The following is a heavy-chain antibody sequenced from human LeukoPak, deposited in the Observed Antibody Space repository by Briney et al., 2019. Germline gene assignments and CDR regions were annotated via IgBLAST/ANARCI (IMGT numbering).Heavy chain of an antibody. CDR3: ARTPYDLYYFDY. Sequence: SVKVSCKASGGTFSSYAISWVRQAPGQGLEWMGGIIPIFGTANYAQKFQGRVTITTDESTSTAYMELSILRSEDTAVYYCARTPYDLYYFDYWGQGTLVTVSS. D-gene: IGHD3-22*01. V-gene: IGHV1-69*05. J-gene: IGHJ4*02. CDR1: GGTFSSYA. CDR2: IIPIFGTA.